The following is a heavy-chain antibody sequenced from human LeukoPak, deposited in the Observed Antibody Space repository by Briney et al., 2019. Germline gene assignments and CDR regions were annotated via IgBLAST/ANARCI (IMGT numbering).Heavy chain of an antibody. CDR2: IYIDDTT. D-gene: IGHD3-10*01. CDR1: GFTISRNY. V-gene: IGHV3-53*01. J-gene: IGHJ3*02. CDR3: TRAGEVLPHDGFDI. Sequence: PGGSLRLSCAASGFTISRNYMSWVRQAQGRGLEWVSIIYIDDTTYYADSVRSRFTISRDISKNTVYLQMYSLRVEDTAVYFCTRAGEVLPHDGFDIWGRGTMVTVSS.